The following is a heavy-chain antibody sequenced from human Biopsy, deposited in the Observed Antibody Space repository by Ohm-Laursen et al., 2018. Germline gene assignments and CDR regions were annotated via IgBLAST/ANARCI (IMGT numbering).Heavy chain of an antibody. J-gene: IGHJ6*02. CDR2: ITQSGST. Sequence: SETLSLTCLVYGGSFNGYFWSWIRQPPGKGLEWIGDITQSGSTNYSPSLKSRVTISVDTAKKQFSLSLRSVTAADTAVYYCARVPLPGIGAAYQGRFLYGMDVWGQGTTVSVSS. CDR3: ARVPLPGIGAAYQGRFLYGMDV. V-gene: IGHV4-34*01. CDR1: GGSFNGYF. D-gene: IGHD6-13*01.